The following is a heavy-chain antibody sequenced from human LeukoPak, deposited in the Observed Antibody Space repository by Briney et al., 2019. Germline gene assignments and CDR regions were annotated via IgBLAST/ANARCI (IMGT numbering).Heavy chain of an antibody. D-gene: IGHD2-2*01. CDR3: GRRGLLVPAS. V-gene: IGHV4-39*01. Sequence: SETLSLTCTVSGDFFISSSNYWVWIRQPPGKRLEWVGSIYYDGSTYYNSALKSRATIFADTSKSQFSLKLNSVIAVDTAVYYCGRRGLLVPASWGQGTLVTVSS. CDR2: IYYDGST. J-gene: IGHJ5*02. CDR1: GDFFISSSNY.